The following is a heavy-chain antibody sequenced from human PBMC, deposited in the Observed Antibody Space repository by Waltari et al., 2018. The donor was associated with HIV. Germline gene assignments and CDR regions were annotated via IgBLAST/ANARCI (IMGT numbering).Heavy chain of an antibody. CDR2: IKDDGSET. J-gene: IGHJ6*02. Sequence: VESGGALVQPGDSLRLSCATSGFTFSNFWMTWVRPTPGKGLEWVGNIKDDGSETYFVDSVKGRFTISRDNAKNTMFLQMDNLRVEDTAVYYCARDASYFDFWSGGYYYYGLDVWGQGTTVVVSS. CDR1: GFTFSNFW. V-gene: IGHV3-7*01. D-gene: IGHD3-3*01. CDR3: ARDASYFDFWSGGYYYYGLDV.